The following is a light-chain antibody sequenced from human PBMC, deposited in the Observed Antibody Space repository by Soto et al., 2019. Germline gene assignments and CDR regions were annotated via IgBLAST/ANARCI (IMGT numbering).Light chain of an antibody. CDR3: QQRGIWPRTWA. Sequence: EIVLTQSPVSLSVSPGEGATLSCKASQSIGLNLAWYQQIPGQAPRLLIYDASSRATGIPGRFTGSGSGTDFTLTISSLEPDDFAIYYCQQRGIWPRTWAFGQGTKVEV. CDR2: DAS. V-gene: IGKV3-11*01. J-gene: IGKJ1*01. CDR1: QSIGLN.